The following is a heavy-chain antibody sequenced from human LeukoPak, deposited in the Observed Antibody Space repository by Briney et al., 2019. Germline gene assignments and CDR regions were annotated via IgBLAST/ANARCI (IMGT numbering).Heavy chain of an antibody. D-gene: IGHD2-2*01. Sequence: SETLSLTCAVYGGSFSGYYWSWIRQPPGKGLEWIGEINHSGSTNYNPSLRSRVTVSVHTSKNQLSLKLSSVTAADTAVYYCARVVPAAKLFDYWGQGTLVTVSS. CDR2: INHSGST. CDR1: GGSFSGYY. CDR3: ARVVPAAKLFDY. J-gene: IGHJ4*02. V-gene: IGHV4-34*01.